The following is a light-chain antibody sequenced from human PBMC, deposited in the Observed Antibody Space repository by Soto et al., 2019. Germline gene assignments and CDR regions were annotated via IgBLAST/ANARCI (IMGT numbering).Light chain of an antibody. Sequence: QSVLTQPPSTSGSPGQSVTISCTGTTSDVSDYDYVSWYQQHPGKAPKLMIYEVNKRPSGVPDRFSGSKSGNTASLTVSGLQAEDEADYQCSSYAGSNNVVFGGGTKLTVL. CDR1: TSDVSDYDY. V-gene: IGLV2-8*01. CDR2: EVN. CDR3: SSYAGSNNVV. J-gene: IGLJ2*01.